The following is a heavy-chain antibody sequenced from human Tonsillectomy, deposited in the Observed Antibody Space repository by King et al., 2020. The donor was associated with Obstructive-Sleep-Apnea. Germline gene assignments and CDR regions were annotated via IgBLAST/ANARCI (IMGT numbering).Heavy chain of an antibody. J-gene: IGHJ5*02. V-gene: IGHV3-7*01. CDR3: ARKGSMATEWFDP. CDR1: GFIFSSYW. D-gene: IGHD2/OR15-2a*01. CDR2: INQDGSEK. Sequence: VQLVESGGGLVQPGGSLRLSCAASGFIFSSYWMSWVRQAPGKGLEWVANINQDGSEKYYVDSVEGRFVISRDNAKNSLYLHMNSRSAEDTAVYYCARKGSMATEWFDPWGQGTLVIVSS.